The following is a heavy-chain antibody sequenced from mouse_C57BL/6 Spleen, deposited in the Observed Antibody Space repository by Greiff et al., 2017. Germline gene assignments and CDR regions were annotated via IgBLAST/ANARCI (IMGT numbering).Heavy chain of an antibody. CDR2: IYPGDGDT. J-gene: IGHJ1*03. CDR3: ARGPPYYYGSSYPYFDV. D-gene: IGHD1-1*01. CDR1: GYAFSSYW. V-gene: IGHV1-80*01. Sequence: VQLQQSGAELVKPGASVKISCKASGYAFSSYWMNWVKQRPGKGLEWIGQIYPGDGDTNYNGKFKGKATLTADKSSSTAYMQLSSLTSADSAVYFCARGPPYYYGSSYPYFDVWGTGTTVTVSS.